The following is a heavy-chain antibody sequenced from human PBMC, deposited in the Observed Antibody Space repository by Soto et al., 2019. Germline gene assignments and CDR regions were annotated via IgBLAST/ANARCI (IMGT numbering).Heavy chain of an antibody. Sequence: QVQLVESGGGVVQPGRSLRLSCAASGFTFRNXXMXWVRXAXXKGLECVAVISYDGXNKFYRDYVKGRFTISRDNSKNPLYLQINSLRYEDTAVXXXXXXXXXXXXXXXXXXXXXXXXDVXGXGTXVTVSS. J-gene: IGHJ6*04. CDR2: ISYDGXNK. CDR1: GFTFRNXX. CDR3: XXXXXXXXXXXXXXXXXXXXXDV. V-gene: IGHV3-30-3*01.